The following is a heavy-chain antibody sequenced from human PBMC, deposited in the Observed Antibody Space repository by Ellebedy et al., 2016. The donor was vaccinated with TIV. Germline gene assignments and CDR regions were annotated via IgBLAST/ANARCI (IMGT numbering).Heavy chain of an antibody. CDR3: ARPSVSTGYYQFDF. CDR1: GFTVSSNF. CDR2: IYGGGTI. V-gene: IGHV3-53*01. J-gene: IGHJ4*02. Sequence: PGGSLRLSCAASGFTVSSNFMTWVRQAPGKGLEWVSVIYGGGTIRYADSVKGRFTISRDNSKNTLYLQMNSLRAEDTAVYYCARPSVSTGYYQFDFWGQGALVTVSS. D-gene: IGHD3-22*01.